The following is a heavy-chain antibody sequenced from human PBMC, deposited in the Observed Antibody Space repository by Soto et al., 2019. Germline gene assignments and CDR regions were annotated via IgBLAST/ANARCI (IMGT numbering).Heavy chain of an antibody. V-gene: IGHV4-34*01. D-gene: IGHD2-8*01. CDR3: ARGSHCTNGVCYTRFRLYYYYGMVV. J-gene: IGHJ6*02. CDR1: GGSFSGYY. CDR2: INHSGST. Sequence: SETLSLTCAVYGGSFSGYYWSWIRQPPGKGLEWIGEINHSGSTNYNPSLKSRVTISVDTSKNQFSLKLSSVTAADTAVYYCARGSHCTNGVCYTRFRLYYYYGMVVWGQGTTVTVSS.